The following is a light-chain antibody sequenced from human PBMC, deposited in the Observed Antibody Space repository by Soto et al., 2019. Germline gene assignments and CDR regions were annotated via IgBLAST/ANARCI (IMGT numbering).Light chain of an antibody. Sequence: QPVLTQSSSASASLGSSVKLACTQSRGHSSYIIAWHQQQPGKAPRYLMKLEGSGSYNKGSGVPDRFSGSSSGADRYLTISNLQFEDEADYYCETWDSNTRVFGGRTKLTVL. CDR2: LEGSGSY. CDR1: RGHSSYI. J-gene: IGLJ2*01. V-gene: IGLV4-60*02. CDR3: ETWDSNTRV.